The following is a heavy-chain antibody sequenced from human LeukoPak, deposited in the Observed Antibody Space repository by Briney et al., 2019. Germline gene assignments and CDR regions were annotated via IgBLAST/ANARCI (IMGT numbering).Heavy chain of an antibody. CDR1: GFTFSSYA. CDR3: TKRPVVVITTPYFDY. D-gene: IGHD3-22*01. J-gene: IGHJ4*02. V-gene: IGHV3-23*01. Sequence: PGGSLRLSCAASGFTFSSYAMSWVRQAPGKGLERVSTISGSGTTTYYADSVKGRFTISRDNSKNTLYLQMNSLRAEDTAEYYCTKRPVVVITTPYFDYWGQGTLVTVSS. CDR2: ISGSGTTT.